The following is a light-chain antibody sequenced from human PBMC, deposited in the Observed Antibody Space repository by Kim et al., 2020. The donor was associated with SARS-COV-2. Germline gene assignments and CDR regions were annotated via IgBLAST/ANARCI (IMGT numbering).Light chain of an antibody. CDR3: QAWDSNTAV. CDR1: KLEDRY. V-gene: IGLV3-1*01. J-gene: IGLJ2*01. Sequence: LSPGQTATITCSGDKLEDRYVCWFQQKPAQAPLLVIYQDTKRPSGITERFSGSSSGNTATMTISGTQATDEADYYCQAWDSNTAVFGGGTQLTVL. CDR2: QDT.